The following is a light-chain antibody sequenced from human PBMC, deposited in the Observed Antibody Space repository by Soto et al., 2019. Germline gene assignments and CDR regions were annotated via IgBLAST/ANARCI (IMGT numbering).Light chain of an antibody. CDR1: QSVSSY. J-gene: IGKJ1*01. V-gene: IGKV3-15*01. Sequence: EIVLTQSPSTLSFSPVERSTLSFRASQSVSSYLAWYQQTPGQAPRLLIYGASNRATGVPARISGSVSGTEFTLTIASLQSEDFAVYYCQQYSSWLWTFGQGTKVDIK. CDR3: QQYSSWLWT. CDR2: GAS.